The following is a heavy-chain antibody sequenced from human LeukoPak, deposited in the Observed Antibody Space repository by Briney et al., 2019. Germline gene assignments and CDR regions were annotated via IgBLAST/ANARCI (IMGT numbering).Heavy chain of an antibody. CDR3: ARVGYGDYSSGTAPRDDY. Sequence: SETLSLTCTVSGGSISSSSYYWGWIRQPPGKGLEWIGSIYYSGSTYYNPSLKSRVTISVDTSKNQFSLKLSSVTAADTAVYYCARVGYGDYSSGTAPRDDYWGQGTLVTVSS. V-gene: IGHV4-39*07. CDR1: GGSISSSSYY. J-gene: IGHJ4*02. D-gene: IGHD4-17*01. CDR2: IYYSGST.